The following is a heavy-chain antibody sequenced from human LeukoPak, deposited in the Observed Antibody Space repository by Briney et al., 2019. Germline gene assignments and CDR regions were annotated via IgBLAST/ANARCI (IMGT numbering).Heavy chain of an antibody. Sequence: SETLSLTWTVSGGSISSYYWSWIRQPPGKGLEWIGYIYYSGSTNYNPSLKSRVTISVDTSKNQFSLKLSSVTAADTAVYYCASITMVRGVHVYYFDYWGQGTLVTVSS. V-gene: IGHV4-59*01. CDR2: IYYSGST. CDR1: GGSISSYY. CDR3: ASITMVRGVHVYYFDY. J-gene: IGHJ4*02. D-gene: IGHD3-10*01.